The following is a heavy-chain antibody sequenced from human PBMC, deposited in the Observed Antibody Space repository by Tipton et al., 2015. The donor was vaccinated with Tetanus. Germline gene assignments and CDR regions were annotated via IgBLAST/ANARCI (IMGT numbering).Heavy chain of an antibody. Sequence: SLRLSCAASGFNYNSYAMNWVRQAPGKGLEWVSTITESGGRTYFADAVKGRFTVSRDNSRNTLSLQMNSLRAEDTAVYYCARDFLVGYCAGAGCYSEEYWGPGILVPVSS. V-gene: IGHV3-23*01. CDR3: ARDFLVGYCAGAGCYSEEY. CDR1: GFNYNSYA. J-gene: IGHJ4*02. D-gene: IGHD2-15*01. CDR2: ITESGGRT.